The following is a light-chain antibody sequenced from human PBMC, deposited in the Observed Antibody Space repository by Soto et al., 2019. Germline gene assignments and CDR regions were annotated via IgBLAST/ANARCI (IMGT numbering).Light chain of an antibody. CDR1: QSVGSS. CDR2: GAS. Sequence: EIVLTQSPATLSVSPGERATLSCRASQSVGSSLAWYQRKPGQAPRLLIYGASTRATGIPATFSGSVSGTEFTLTISSLQSEDFAVYYCQQYNSWPLTFGGGTKVDIK. CDR3: QQYNSWPLT. J-gene: IGKJ4*01. V-gene: IGKV3-15*01.